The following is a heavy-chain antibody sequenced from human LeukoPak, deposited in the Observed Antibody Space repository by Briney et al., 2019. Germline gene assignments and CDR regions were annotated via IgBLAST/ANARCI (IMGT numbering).Heavy chain of an antibody. CDR3: ARGGGVEMATIFY. Sequence: GGSLRLSCAASGFTFSSYWMNWARQAPGKGLGWVASINHNGNVNYYVDSVKGRFTISRDNAKNSLYLQMNSLRAEDTAVYYCARGGGVEMATIFYWGQGTLVTVSS. J-gene: IGHJ4*02. CDR2: INHNGNVN. V-gene: IGHV3-7*01. CDR1: GFTFSSYW. D-gene: IGHD5-24*01.